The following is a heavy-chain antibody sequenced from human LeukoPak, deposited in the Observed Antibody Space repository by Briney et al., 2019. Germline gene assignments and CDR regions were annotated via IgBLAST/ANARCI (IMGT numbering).Heavy chain of an antibody. CDR2: IHSGGRT. CDR3: AGPGSAGGYWVQ. Sequence: PGGSLRLSCEAFGFSVTNNYLSWVRQPPGKGLEWVSVIHSGGRTKYAASVRDRFTISRDPAKNTVYLQMNSLRVDDTAAYYCAGPGSAGGYWVQWGQGTLVTVSS. J-gene: IGHJ4*02. D-gene: IGHD3-22*01. V-gene: IGHV3-66*01. CDR1: GFSVTNNY.